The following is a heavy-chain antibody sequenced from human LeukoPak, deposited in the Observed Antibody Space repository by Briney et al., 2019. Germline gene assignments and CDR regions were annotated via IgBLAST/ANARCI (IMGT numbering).Heavy chain of an antibody. CDR3: ARAASIAASRNWFDP. J-gene: IGHJ5*02. V-gene: IGHV1-2*02. CDR2: INPNSGGT. CDR1: GYTFTGYY. Sequence: ASVKVSCKASGYTFTGYYMHWVRQAPGQGLEWMGWINPNSGGTNYAQKFQGRVTMTRDTSISTAYMELSRLRSDDTAVYYCARAASIAASRNWFDPWSQGSLVTVSS. D-gene: IGHD6-6*01.